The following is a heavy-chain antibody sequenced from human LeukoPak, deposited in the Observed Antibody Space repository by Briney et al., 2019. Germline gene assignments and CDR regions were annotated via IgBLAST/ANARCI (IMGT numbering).Heavy chain of an antibody. CDR1: GYSISSGYY. J-gene: IGHJ2*01. D-gene: IGHD6-13*01. CDR2: IYRSGST. Sequence: PSETLSLTCTVSGYSISSGYYWGWIRQPPGKGLEWIGSIYRSGSTYYNPSLKSRVTISVDTSKNQFSLKLSSVTAADTAVYYCARDIEAAARVRLTSYFDLWGRGTWSLSPQ. V-gene: IGHV4-38-2*02. CDR3: ARDIEAAARVRLTSYFDL.